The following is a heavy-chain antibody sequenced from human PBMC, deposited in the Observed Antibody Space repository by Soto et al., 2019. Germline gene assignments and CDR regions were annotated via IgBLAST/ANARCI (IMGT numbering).Heavy chain of an antibody. J-gene: IGHJ4*02. CDR1: GYTFTSYG. D-gene: IGHD1-26*01. CDR2: ISAYNDNT. V-gene: IGHV1-18*01. CDR3: ERDQLGDTGDY. Sequence: ASVKVSCKASGYTFTSYGISWVRQAPGQGLEWMGWISAYNDNTNYAQKLQGRVTMTTDTSTSTAYMELRSLRSDDKAVYFCERDQLGDTGDYWGQGTLVTVYS.